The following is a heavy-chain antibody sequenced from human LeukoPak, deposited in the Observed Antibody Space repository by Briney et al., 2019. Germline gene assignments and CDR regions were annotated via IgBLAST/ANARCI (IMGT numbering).Heavy chain of an antibody. CDR3: SSGTPVDY. J-gene: IGHJ4*02. CDR2: IMSKSDGGTT. CDR1: GITFSEAW. Sequence: GGSLRLPCAASGITFSEAWLSWVRQAPGKGLEWVGRIMSKSDGGTTDYAAPVKGRFTISRDDSTNTLYLQMNSLKIEDTAVYYCSSGTPVDYWGQGTLVTVSS. V-gene: IGHV3-15*01. D-gene: IGHD1-26*01.